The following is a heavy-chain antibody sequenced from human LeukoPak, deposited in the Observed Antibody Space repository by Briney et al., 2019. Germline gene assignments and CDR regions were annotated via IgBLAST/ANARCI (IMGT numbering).Heavy chain of an antibody. CDR2: IYLSGST. Sequence: PSETLSLTCAVSGGSISNSNWRRWVRQPPGKGLEWIGQIYLSGSTNYNPSLRSRVTISVDKSKNQFSLKLRSVTAADTAVYYCARPLSLGYCSGGSCYGRGAWFDRWGQGTLVTVSS. CDR3: ARPLSLGYCSGGSCYGRGAWFDR. CDR1: GGSISNSNW. V-gene: IGHV4-4*02. D-gene: IGHD2-15*01. J-gene: IGHJ5*01.